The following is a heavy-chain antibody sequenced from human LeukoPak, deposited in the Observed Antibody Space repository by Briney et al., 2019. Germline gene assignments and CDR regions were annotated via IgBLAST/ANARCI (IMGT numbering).Heavy chain of an antibody. D-gene: IGHD3-10*01. CDR3: ARGRNDYGSGSYYQIYPFDY. J-gene: IGHJ4*02. V-gene: IGHV3-74*01. Sequence: GGSLRLSCAASGFTFSSYWMHWVRQVPGKGLVWVSRINSHGSSTSYADSVKGRFTISRDNAKNSLYLQMNSLRAEDTAVYYCARGRNDYGSGSYYQIYPFDYWGQGTLVTVSS. CDR2: INSHGSST. CDR1: GFTFSSYW.